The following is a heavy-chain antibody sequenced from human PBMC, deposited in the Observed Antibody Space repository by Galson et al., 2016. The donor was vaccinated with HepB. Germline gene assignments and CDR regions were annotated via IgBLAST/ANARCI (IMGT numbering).Heavy chain of an antibody. CDR3: ARDGRLGSSDY. D-gene: IGHD3-16*01. CDR1: GFTFSDYY. Sequence: SLRLSCAASGFTFSDYYMSWIRQAPGKGLEWISYVSSSSSSTEYSDSVKGRFAITRHNAKNSLYLQINSLRADDTAVYYCARDGRLGSSDYWGQGTLVTVSS. CDR2: VSSSSSST. J-gene: IGHJ4*02. V-gene: IGHV3-11*06.